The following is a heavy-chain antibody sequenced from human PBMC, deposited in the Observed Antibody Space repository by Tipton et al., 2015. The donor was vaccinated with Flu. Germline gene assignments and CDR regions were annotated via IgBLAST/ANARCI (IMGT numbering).Heavy chain of an antibody. D-gene: IGHD1-26*01. Sequence: TLSLTCSVSGDSIGSPYFWAWIRQPPGKGLEWIGNVHQTGSPYYNPSLRSRVTIAVDRPKNQFSLRLTSVTAADTAVYYCVRHILYSGSYCFDPWGQGALVTVSS. CDR1: GDSIGSPYF. V-gene: IGHV4-38-2*01. CDR2: VHQTGSP. CDR3: VRHILYSGSYCFDP. J-gene: IGHJ5*02.